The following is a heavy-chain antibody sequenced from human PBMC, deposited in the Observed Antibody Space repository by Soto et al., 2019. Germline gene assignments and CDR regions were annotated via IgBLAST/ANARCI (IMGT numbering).Heavy chain of an antibody. CDR1: GFNFISYA. CDR2: ISGSGTTA. D-gene: IGHD6-19*01. V-gene: IGHV3-23*01. J-gene: IGHJ3*02. Sequence: VGSLRHSSTASGFNFISYAMSWVRQAPGKGLEWVSAISGSGTTAYYADSVKGRFIFSRDNPKNTMYLQMNSLRAEDTAVYFCAKTTDGWFSVFEIWGKGTVVTVSS. CDR3: AKTTDGWFSVFEI.